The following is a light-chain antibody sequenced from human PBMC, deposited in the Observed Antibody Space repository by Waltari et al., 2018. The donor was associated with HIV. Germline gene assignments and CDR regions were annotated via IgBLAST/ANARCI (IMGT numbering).Light chain of an antibody. CDR2: GNS. CDR3: QSYDSSLSGLHVV. CDR1: SSNIGAGYD. V-gene: IGLV1-40*01. Sequence: QSVLTQPPSVSGAPGQRVTISCTGSSSNIGAGYDVHWYQQLPGTAPKLLIYGNSNRPSGVPDRLSGSKSGTSASLAITGLQAEDEADYYCQSYDSSLSGLHVVFGGGTKLTVL. J-gene: IGLJ2*01.